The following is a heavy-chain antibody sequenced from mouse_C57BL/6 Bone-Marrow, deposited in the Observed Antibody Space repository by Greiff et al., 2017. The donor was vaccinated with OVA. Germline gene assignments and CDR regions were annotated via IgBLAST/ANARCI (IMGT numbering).Heavy chain of an antibody. D-gene: IGHD1-1*01. CDR1: GYTFTNYW. J-gene: IGHJ3*01. CDR3: ARGERFYYGSSDGRFAY. V-gene: IGHV1-63*01. CDR2: IYPGGGYT. Sequence: VMLVESGAELVRPGTSVKMSCKASGYTFTNYWIGWAKQRPGHGLEWIGDIYPGGGYTNYNEKFKGKATLTADKSSSTAYMQFSSLTSEDSAIYYCARGERFYYGSSDGRFAYWGQGTLVTVSA.